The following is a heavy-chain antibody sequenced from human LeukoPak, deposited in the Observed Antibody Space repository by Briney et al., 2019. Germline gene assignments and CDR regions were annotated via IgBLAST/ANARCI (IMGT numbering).Heavy chain of an antibody. V-gene: IGHV4-30-2*01. CDR3: ARSNHPRYYFDY. Sequence: SGTLSLTCAVSGGSISSGGYSWSWIRQPPGKGLEWIGYIYHSGSTYYNPSLKSRVTISVDRSKNQFSLKLSSVTAADTAVYYCARSNHPRYYFDYWGQGTLVTVSS. D-gene: IGHD1-14*01. CDR2: IYHSGST. CDR1: GGSISSGGYS. J-gene: IGHJ4*02.